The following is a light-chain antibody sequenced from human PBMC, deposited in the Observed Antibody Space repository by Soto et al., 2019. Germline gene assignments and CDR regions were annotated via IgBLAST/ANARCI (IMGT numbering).Light chain of an antibody. CDR3: QHYGGSFI. J-gene: IGKJ3*01. V-gene: IGKV3-15*01. Sequence: EIVMTQSPATLSVSPGERATLSCRASQSVSSNLAWYQQKPGQAPRLLIYGASTRATGIPARFSGSGSGTEFTLTISSLQSEDFAVYYCQHYGGSFIFGPGTKVDFK. CDR2: GAS. CDR1: QSVSSN.